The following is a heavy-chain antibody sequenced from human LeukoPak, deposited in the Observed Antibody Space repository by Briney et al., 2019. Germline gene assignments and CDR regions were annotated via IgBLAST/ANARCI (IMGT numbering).Heavy chain of an antibody. J-gene: IGHJ4*02. Sequence: GGSLRLSCAGSGFIFNNYAIHWVRQPPGKGLEWVSGISWNSGSIDYADSVKGRFTISRDNAKNSLYLQMNSLRVEDTAFYYCAKDNRRHYTSGPNPDSLHWGQGALVTVSS. CDR2: ISWNSGSI. V-gene: IGHV3-9*01. D-gene: IGHD6-19*01. CDR1: GFIFNNYA. CDR3: AKDNRRHYTSGPNPDSLH.